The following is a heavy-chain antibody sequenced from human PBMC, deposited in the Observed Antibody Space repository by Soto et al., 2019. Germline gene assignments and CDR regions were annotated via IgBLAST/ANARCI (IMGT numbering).Heavy chain of an antibody. CDR2: ISGSGTET. V-gene: IGHV3-23*01. CDR3: AKAGPLSPFDI. J-gene: IGHJ3*02. CDR1: GLTFGKYA. Sequence: GGSLRLSCAASGLTFGKYAMTWVRQAPGEGLEWVSTISGSGTETFYAESAKGRFTISRDNSKNMVYLQMDSLRVEDTAVYYCAKAGPLSPFDIWGQGTKVTV.